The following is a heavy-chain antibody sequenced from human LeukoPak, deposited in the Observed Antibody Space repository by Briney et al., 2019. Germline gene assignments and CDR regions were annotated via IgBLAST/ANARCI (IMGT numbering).Heavy chain of an antibody. CDR1: GGSISSYY. CDR3: ARQSVWGSYRYHPYFDY. J-gene: IGHJ4*02. CDR2: IYYSGST. Sequence: SETLSLTCTVSGGSISSYYWSWIRQPPGKGLEWIGYIYYSGSTNYNPSLKSRVTISVDTSKNQFSLKLSSVTAADTAVYYCARQSVWGSYRYHPYFDYWGQGTLVTVSS. D-gene: IGHD3-16*02. V-gene: IGHV4-59*01.